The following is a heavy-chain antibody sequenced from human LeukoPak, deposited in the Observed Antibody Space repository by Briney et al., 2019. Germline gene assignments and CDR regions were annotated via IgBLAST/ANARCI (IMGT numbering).Heavy chain of an antibody. CDR1: GYTFTGYY. D-gene: IGHD5-24*01. V-gene: IGHV1-2*04. Sequence: ASVKVSCKASGYTFTGYYTHWVRQAPGQGLEWMGWINPNSGGTNYAQKFQGWVTMTRDTSISTAYMELSRLRSDDTAVYYCARDELGREDGYPTGEFDYWGQGTLVTVSS. J-gene: IGHJ4*02. CDR3: ARDELGREDGYPTGEFDY. CDR2: INPNSGGT.